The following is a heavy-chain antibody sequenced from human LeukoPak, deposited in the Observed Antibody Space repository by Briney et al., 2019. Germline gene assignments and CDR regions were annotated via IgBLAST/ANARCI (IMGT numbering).Heavy chain of an antibody. D-gene: IGHD4-17*01. CDR1: GFIFSNYW. J-gene: IGHJ4*02. CDR2: IRQKGIKK. Sequence: GGSLRLPCAASGFIFSNYWMSWLRQAPGKGLEWVATIRQKGIKKNYVDSVEGRFTISRDNAQNSVYLQMNSLRAEDTAVYYCATDTGHGYFESWGQGTLVSVS. V-gene: IGHV3-7*01. CDR3: ATDTGHGYFES.